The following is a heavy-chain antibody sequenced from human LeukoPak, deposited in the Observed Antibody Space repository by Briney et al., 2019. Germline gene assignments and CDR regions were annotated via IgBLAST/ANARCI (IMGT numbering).Heavy chain of an antibody. CDR1: GFTFSSYA. CDR2: ISYDGSNK. V-gene: IGHV3-30*04. Sequence: GGSLRLSCEASGFTFSSYAMHWVRQAPGKGLEWVAVISYDGSNKYYADSVKGRFTISRDNSKNTQYLQMNSLRAEDTAVYYCARDYTAMVNPFDYWGQGTLVTVSS. J-gene: IGHJ4*02. CDR3: ARDYTAMVNPFDY. D-gene: IGHD5-18*01.